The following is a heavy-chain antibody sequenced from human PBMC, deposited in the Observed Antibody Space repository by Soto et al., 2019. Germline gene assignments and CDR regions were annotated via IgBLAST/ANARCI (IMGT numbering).Heavy chain of an antibody. D-gene: IGHD2-15*01. CDR2: ISFGGGNT. CDR3: AKDGYCNGGSCYLYYLDS. CDR1: GFTFSDYA. Sequence: GSLRISCVGSGFTFSDYAMTWVRQAPGKGLEWVATISFGGGNTYYADSLEGRFTISRDNSKNTLFLQMYDLRAEDTALYYCAKDGYCNGGSCYLYYLDSWGLGTPVTVSS. J-gene: IGHJ4*02. V-gene: IGHV3-23*01.